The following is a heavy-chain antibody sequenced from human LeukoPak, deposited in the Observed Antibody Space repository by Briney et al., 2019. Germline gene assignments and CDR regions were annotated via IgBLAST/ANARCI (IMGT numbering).Heavy chain of an antibody. CDR1: GFXFSSYW. D-gene: IGHD1-26*01. V-gene: IGHV3-74*01. Sequence: PGGSLRLSCAASGFXFSSYWIHWVRQAPGKGPVWVSRINSDGSITSYADSVKGRFTISRDNAKNTLYLQMNSLRAEDTAVYYCARGTGYSVFDMWGQGTMVTVSS. CDR3: ARGTGYSVFDM. CDR2: INSDGSIT. J-gene: IGHJ3*02.